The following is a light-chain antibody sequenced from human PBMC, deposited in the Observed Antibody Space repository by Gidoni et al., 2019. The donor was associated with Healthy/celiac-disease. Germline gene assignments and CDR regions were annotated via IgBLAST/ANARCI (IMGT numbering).Light chain of an antibody. Sequence: DIQMTQSPSSLSASVGDRVTITCQASQDISNYLKWYQQKPGKAPKLLIYDASNLETGVPSRFSGSGSGTDFTFTISSLQPEDIATYYCQQYDNLPGTFGQGTKLEIK. CDR1: QDISNY. V-gene: IGKV1-33*01. CDR3: QQYDNLPGT. CDR2: DAS. J-gene: IGKJ2*02.